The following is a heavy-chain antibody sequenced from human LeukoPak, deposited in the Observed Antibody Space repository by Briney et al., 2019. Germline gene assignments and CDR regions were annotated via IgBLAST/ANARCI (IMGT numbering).Heavy chain of an antibody. CDR3: ARSSSSRRVRRYYYYMDV. D-gene: IGHD6-13*01. V-gene: IGHV1-8*03. J-gene: IGHJ6*03. CDR2: MNPNSGNT. Sequence: ASVKVSCKASGGTFSSYAISWVRQAPGQGLVWMGWMNPNSGNTGYAQKFQGRVTITRNTSISTAYMELSSLRSEDTAVYYCARSSSSRRVRRYYYYMDVWGKGTTVTVSS. CDR1: GGTFSSYA.